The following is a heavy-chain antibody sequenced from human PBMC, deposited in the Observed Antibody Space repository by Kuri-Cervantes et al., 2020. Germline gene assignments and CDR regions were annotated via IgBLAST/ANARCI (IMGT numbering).Heavy chain of an antibody. Sequence: GSLRLSCSVSGGSINYYYWSWIRQPPGRGLEWIGYIYSSGGTNYNPSFKSRVTMSVDTSKNQLSLKLSSVTAADTAVYYCARAGVVPASQFDYWGQGTLVTVSS. CDR3: ARAGVVPASQFDY. CDR1: GGSINYYY. D-gene: IGHD2-15*01. V-gene: IGHV4-59*01. J-gene: IGHJ4*02. CDR2: IYSSGGT.